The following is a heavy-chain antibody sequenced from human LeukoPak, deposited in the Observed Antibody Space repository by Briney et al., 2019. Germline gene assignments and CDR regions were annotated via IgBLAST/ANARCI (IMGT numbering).Heavy chain of an antibody. CDR2: IYTSGST. CDR3: ARDLPRPPANWFDP. V-gene: IGHV4-4*07. CDR1: GGSISSYY. J-gene: IGHJ5*02. D-gene: IGHD6-25*01. Sequence: SETLSLTCTVSGGSISSYYWSWIRQPAGKGLEWIGRIYTSGSTNYNPSLKSRVTMSVDTSKNQFSLKLSSVTAADTAVYYCARDLPRPPANWFDPWGQGTLVTVPS.